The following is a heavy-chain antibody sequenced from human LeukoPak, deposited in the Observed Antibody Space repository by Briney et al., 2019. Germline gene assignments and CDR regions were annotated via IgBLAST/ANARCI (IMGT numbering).Heavy chain of an antibody. CDR3: VKDRGVEY. CDR2: ISSSGVAT. CDR1: GFTFRDFA. Sequence: PGGSLRLSYSVSGFTFRDFAMHWVRQAPGKGLEYVSSISSSGVATYYADSVKGRFTISRDNYKNTLYLQMSSLRAEDTPVYYCVKDRGVEYGGQATLVTVSS. V-gene: IGHV3-64D*09. D-gene: IGHD3-10*01. J-gene: IGHJ4*02.